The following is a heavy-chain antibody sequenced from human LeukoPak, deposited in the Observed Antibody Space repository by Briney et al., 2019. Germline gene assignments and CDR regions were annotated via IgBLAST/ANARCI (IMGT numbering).Heavy chain of an antibody. Sequence: SETLSLTCTVSGGSTNSSNHYWGWIRQPPGEGLEWIGSIFYSGRTYYNPSLKSRVTISIDTSKSQFSLKLSSVTAADTAVYYCAKVVVTGGDWFDPWGQGTLVTVSS. V-gene: IGHV4-39*07. CDR2: IFYSGRT. J-gene: IGHJ5*02. CDR1: GGSTNSSNHY. D-gene: IGHD2-15*01. CDR3: AKVVVTGGDWFDP.